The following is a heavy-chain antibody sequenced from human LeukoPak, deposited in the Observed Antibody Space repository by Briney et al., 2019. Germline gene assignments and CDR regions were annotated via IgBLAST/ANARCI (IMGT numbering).Heavy chain of an antibody. D-gene: IGHD3-10*01. V-gene: IGHV4-59*08. CDR3: ARLNYYGSGRSFDY. CDR1: GGSISSYY. J-gene: IGHJ4*02. Sequence: SETLPLTCTVSGGSISSYYWSWIRQPPGKGLEWIGYIYYSGSTNYNPSLKSRVTISVDTSKNQFSLKLSSVTAADTAVYYCARLNYYGSGRSFDYWGQGTLVTVSS. CDR2: IYYSGST.